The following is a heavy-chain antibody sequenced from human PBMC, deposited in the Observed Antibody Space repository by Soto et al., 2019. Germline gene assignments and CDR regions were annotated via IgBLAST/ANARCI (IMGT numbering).Heavy chain of an antibody. Sequence: GASVKVSCKASGYTFTSYAMHWVRQAPGQRLEWMGWINAGNGNTKYSQKFQGRVTITRDTSASTAYMELSSLRSEDTAVYYCARGYYYDSSGYNYYYYYGMGVWGQGTTVTVSS. CDR3: ARGYYYDSSGYNYYYYYGMGV. J-gene: IGHJ6*02. CDR2: INAGNGNT. CDR1: GYTFTSYA. V-gene: IGHV1-3*01. D-gene: IGHD3-22*01.